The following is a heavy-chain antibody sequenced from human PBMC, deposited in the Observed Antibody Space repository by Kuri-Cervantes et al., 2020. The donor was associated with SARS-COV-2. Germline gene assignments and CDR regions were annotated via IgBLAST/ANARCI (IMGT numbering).Heavy chain of an antibody. CDR1: GGSISSGCYY. V-gene: IGHV4-61*09. CDR2: IYTSGSN. J-gene: IGHJ5*02. Sequence: SETLSLTCTVSGGSISSGCYYWSWIRQPAGKGLEWIVHIYTSGSNNYNPPLKSRVTIAVDTSKNQFTLKLSSVTAADTAVYYCAREWELLRGWFDPWGQGTLVTVSS. CDR3: AREWELLRGWFDP. D-gene: IGHD1-26*01.